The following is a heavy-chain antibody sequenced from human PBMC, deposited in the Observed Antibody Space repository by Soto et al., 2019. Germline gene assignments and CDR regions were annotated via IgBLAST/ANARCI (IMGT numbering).Heavy chain of an antibody. CDR3: ARDHRYYYDSSGYPPFDH. CDR2: ISAYNGNT. J-gene: IGHJ4*02. CDR1: GYTFTSYV. V-gene: IGHV1-18*01. Sequence: GASVKVSCKASGYTFTSYVIRLMLQAPVQVLEWMGWISAYNGNTNYAQKLQGRVTMTTDTSTSTAYMELRSLRSDDTAVYYCARDHRYYYDSSGYPPFDHWGQGTLVTVSS. D-gene: IGHD3-22*01.